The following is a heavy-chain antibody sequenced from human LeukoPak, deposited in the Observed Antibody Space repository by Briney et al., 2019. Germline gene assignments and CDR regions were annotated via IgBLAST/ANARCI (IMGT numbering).Heavy chain of an antibody. CDR3: AKGLHSGWFDY. J-gene: IGHJ4*02. V-gene: IGHV3-30*18. CDR2: ISYDGSNK. Sequence: GGSLRLSCVASGFPLSSYWMTWVRQAPGKGLEWVAVISYDGSNKYYADSVKGRFTISRDNSKNTLFLQMNSLRTDDRAMYYCAKGLHSGWFDYWGQGALVTVSS. CDR1: GFPLSSYW. D-gene: IGHD6-19*01.